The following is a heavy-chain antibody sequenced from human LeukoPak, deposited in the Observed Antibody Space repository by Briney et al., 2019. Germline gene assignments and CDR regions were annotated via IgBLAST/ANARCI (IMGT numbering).Heavy chain of an antibody. CDR2: INPNSGGT. CDR1: GYTFTGYY. Sequence: ASVKVSCKASGYTFTGYYMHWVRQAPGQGLEWMGWINPNSGGTNYAQKFQGRVTMTRDTSISTAYMELSRLRSDDTAAYYCARAKWWLGPCWGQGTLVTVSS. J-gene: IGHJ4*02. D-gene: IGHD2-15*01. V-gene: IGHV1-2*02. CDR3: ARAKWWLGPC.